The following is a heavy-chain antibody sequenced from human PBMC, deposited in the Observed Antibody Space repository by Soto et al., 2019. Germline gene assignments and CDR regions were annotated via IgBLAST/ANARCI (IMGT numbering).Heavy chain of an antibody. CDR3: ARYDAESGSNKLDP. J-gene: IGHJ5*02. V-gene: IGHV4-61*01. Sequence: QVQLQESGPGVVKPSDTLSVTCTVSGGSVSSRSHFWSWIWQPPGGCLQWIGYIYYTGNTNDSPPLKSRATLSVDTSRNQFSLRLTSVTAADTAIYYCARYDAESGSNKLDPWGQGTLVTVSS. CDR2: IYYTGNT. CDR1: GGSVSSRSHF. D-gene: IGHD5-12*01.